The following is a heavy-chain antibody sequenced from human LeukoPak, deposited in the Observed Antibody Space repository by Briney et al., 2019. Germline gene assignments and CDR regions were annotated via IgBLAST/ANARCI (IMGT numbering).Heavy chain of an antibody. CDR3: ARPVAGSSVWRSFDY. Sequence: SETLSLTCTVSGGSISSGDYYWSWIRQPPGKGLEWIGYIYYSGSTYYNPSLKSRVTISVDTSKNQFSLKLSSVTAADTAVYYRARPVAGSSVWRSFDYWGQGTLVTVSS. D-gene: IGHD6-19*01. J-gene: IGHJ4*02. CDR1: GGSISSGDYY. CDR2: IYYSGST. V-gene: IGHV4-30-4*01.